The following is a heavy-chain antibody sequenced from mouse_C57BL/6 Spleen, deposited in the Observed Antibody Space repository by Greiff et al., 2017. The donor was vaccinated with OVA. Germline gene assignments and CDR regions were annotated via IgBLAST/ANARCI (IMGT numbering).Heavy chain of an antibody. D-gene: IGHD2-4*01. J-gene: IGHJ1*03. CDR1: GFTFSDYG. CDR2: ISSGSSTI. V-gene: IGHV5-17*01. CDR3: ARGNYDYDEDWYFDV. Sequence: EVMLVESGGGLVKPGGSLKLSCEASGFTFSDYGMHWVRQAPEKGLEWVAYISSGSSTIYYADTVKGRFTISRDNAKNTLFLQMPSLRSEDTAMYYCARGNYDYDEDWYFDVWGTGTTVTVSS.